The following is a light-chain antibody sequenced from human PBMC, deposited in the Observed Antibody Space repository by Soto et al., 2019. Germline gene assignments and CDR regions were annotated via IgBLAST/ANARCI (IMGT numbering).Light chain of an antibody. V-gene: IGKV1-6*02. J-gene: IGKJ4*01. Sequence: AIQLTPSPSALSASVGDRVTITCRASLGIRNDLGWYQQKPGEAPRLLVYGASTLQSGVPSRFSGSGSSTEFTLTISSLQLEDFGTYYCLQDYNYPLTFGGGTRLEI. CDR2: GAS. CDR3: LQDYNYPLT. CDR1: LGIRND.